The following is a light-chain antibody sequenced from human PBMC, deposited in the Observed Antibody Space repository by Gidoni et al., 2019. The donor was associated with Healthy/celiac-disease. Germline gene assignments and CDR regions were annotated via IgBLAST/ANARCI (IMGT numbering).Light chain of an antibody. V-gene: IGLV2-11*01. CDR1: SRDVGDDNY. CDR3: CPYAGSYTLV. Sequence: QSALTQPRPVSGSPGQSVTISCTGTSRDVGDDNYFSCYQQHPGKAPKFMIYDVSKRPSGFSDRFSASKSGHTASLTISVLQSEDEADYYRCPYAGSYTLVFGGGTKLTVL. CDR2: DVS. J-gene: IGLJ3*02.